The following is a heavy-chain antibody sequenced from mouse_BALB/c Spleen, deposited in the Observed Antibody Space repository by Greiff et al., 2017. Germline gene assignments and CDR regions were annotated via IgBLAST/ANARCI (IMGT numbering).Heavy chain of an antibody. CDR1: GYSITSDYA. D-gene: IGHD2-3*01. J-gene: IGHJ4*01. V-gene: IGHV3-2*02. CDR2: ISYSGST. CDR3: ARDYDGSDY. Sequence: EVQLQQSGPGLVKPSQSLSLTCTVTGYSITSDYAWNWIRQFPGNKLEWMGYISYSGSTSYNPSLKSRISITRDTSKNQFFLQLNSVTTEDTATYYCARDYDGSDYWGQGTSVTVSS.